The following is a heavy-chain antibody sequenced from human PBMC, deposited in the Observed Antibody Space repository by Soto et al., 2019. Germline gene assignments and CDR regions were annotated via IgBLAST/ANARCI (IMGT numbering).Heavy chain of an antibody. V-gene: IGHV1-69*15. CDR1: GGTFYTYT. CDR3: ARIPRYSFPTSDDLDS. CDR2: ITPIYPTT. J-gene: IGHJ4*02. D-gene: IGHD5-18*01. Sequence: QVQPVQSGAEVRKPGSSVQVSCKASGGTFYTYTFSWVRQAPGQGLEWMGSITPIYPTTNYAEKFQGRLTVTADGSTSTAYMELSSLTSDDTAVYYCARIPRYSFPTSDDLDSWGQGTLVTVSS.